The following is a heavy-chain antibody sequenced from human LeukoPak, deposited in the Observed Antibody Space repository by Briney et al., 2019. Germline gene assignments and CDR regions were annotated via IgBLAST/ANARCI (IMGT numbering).Heavy chain of an antibody. CDR1: GFTLSGYS. Sequence: GGSLRPYCAASGFTLSGYSLNWVRQAPGKGLEWVSYISSSSSTIYYADSVKGRFTISRDNAKNSLYLQMNSLRDEDTAVHYCAKVCVGFDSWGQGSQVAVSS. D-gene: IGHD1-14*01. J-gene: IGHJ4*02. CDR3: AKVCVGFDS. V-gene: IGHV3-48*02. CDR2: ISSSSSTI.